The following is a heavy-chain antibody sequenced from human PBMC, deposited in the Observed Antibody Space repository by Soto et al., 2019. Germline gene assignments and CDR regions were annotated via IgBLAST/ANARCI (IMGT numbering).Heavy chain of an antibody. CDR3: ARSYDLWSCATHNYGKDV. CDR1: GFTFTSSA. CDR2: IVVGSSNT. Sequence: SVKVSCKASGFTFTSSAVQWVRQARGQRLEWIGWIVVGSSNTNYAQKFQERVTITRDMSTSTAYMELSSLRSEDTAVYYCARSYDLWSCATHNYGKDVWGQGTTVTVS. D-gene: IGHD3-3*01. J-gene: IGHJ6*02. V-gene: IGHV1-58*01.